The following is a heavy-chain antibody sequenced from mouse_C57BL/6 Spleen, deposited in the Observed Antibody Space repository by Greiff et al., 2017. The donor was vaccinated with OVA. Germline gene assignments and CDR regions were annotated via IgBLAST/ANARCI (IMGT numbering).Heavy chain of an antibody. CDR1: GYTFTSYW. V-gene: IGHV1-52*01. J-gene: IGHJ2*01. CDR3: AREYDYDRYFDY. D-gene: IGHD2-4*01. Sequence: QVQLQQPGAELVRPGSSVKLSCKASGYTFTSYWMHWVKQRPIQGLEWIGNIDPSDSETHYNQKFKDKATLTVDKSSSTAYMQLSSLTSEDSAVYYCAREYDYDRYFDYWGQGTTLTVSS. CDR2: IDPSDSET.